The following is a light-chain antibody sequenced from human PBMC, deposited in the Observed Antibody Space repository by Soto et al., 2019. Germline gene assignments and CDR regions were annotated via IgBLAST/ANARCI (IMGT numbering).Light chain of an antibody. Sequence: EIVLTQSPGTLSLSPGESDTLSCRASQRVARSHIAWYRQKPGQAPWLLIYGASNRATGIPDRFSGSGSGTDFTLTISRLEAEDSAVYYCQHYGSAPPYTFGQGTKRKIK. V-gene: IGKV3-20*01. J-gene: IGKJ2*01. CDR3: QHYGSAPPYT. CDR2: GAS. CDR1: QRVARSH.